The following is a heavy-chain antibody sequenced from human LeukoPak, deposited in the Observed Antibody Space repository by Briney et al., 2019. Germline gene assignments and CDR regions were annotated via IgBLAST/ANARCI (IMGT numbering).Heavy chain of an antibody. CDR2: ISYDGSDK. Sequence: GGSLRLSCAASGFTFSSYGMHWVREAPGKGLEWVAVISYDGSDKYYADSVKGRFTISRDDSKNTLYLQMNSLRVEDTAVYYCAKGWGNFDYWGQGTLVTVSS. CDR1: GFTFSSYG. J-gene: IGHJ4*02. CDR3: AKGWGNFDY. V-gene: IGHV3-30*18. D-gene: IGHD3-16*01.